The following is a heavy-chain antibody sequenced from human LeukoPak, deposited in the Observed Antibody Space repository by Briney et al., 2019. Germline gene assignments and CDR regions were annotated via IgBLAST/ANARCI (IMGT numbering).Heavy chain of an antibody. Sequence: SETLSLTCDVSGGSITQTNYWTWVRQPPGKGLEWIGSIYYSGNTYYNPSLKSRVTISVDTSKNQFSLKLSSVTAADTAVYYCARHLRAPDSSGYYYIRYFDLWGRGTLVTVSS. D-gene: IGHD3-22*01. V-gene: IGHV4-39*01. CDR3: ARHLRAPDSSGYYYIRYFDL. J-gene: IGHJ2*01. CDR2: IYYSGNT. CDR1: GGSITQTNY.